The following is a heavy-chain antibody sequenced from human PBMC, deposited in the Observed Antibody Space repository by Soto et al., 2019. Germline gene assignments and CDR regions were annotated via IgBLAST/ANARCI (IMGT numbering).Heavy chain of an antibody. CDR1: GFTFSDYY. Sequence: GGSLRLSCAASGFTFSDYYTSWIRQAPGKGLEWVSYISSSGSTIYYADSVKGRFTISRDNAKNSLYLQMNSLRAEDTAVYYCARPLYSNFDFDYWGQGTLVTVSS. V-gene: IGHV3-11*01. D-gene: IGHD4-4*01. CDR2: ISSSGSTI. CDR3: ARPLYSNFDFDY. J-gene: IGHJ4*02.